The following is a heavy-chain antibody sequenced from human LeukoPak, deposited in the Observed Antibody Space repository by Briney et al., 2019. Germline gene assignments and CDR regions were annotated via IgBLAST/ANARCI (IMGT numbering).Heavy chain of an antibody. CDR1: GFTVSSNY. V-gene: IGHV3-66*01. D-gene: IGHD2-15*01. Sequence: GGSLRLSCAASGFTVSSNYMSWVRQAPGKGLEWVSVIYSGGSTYYADSVKGRFTISRDNAKKTVDLQMNSLRAEDTAVYYCGLGYCSGGSCYHIDYWGQGTLVTVSS. J-gene: IGHJ4*02. CDR3: GLGYCSGGSCYHIDY. CDR2: IYSGGST.